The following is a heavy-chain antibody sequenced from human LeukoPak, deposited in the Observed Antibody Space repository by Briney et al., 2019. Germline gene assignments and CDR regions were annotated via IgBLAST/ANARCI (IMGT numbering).Heavy chain of an antibody. V-gene: IGHV4-39*01. CDR2: IYYSGST. Sequence: SETLSLTCTVSGGSISSSSYYWAWIRQPPGKGLEWIGNIYYSGSTYYNPSLKSRVTISVAKSKNQFSLRLSSVTAADTAVYYCASGYWDDPISTDYWGQGTLVTVSS. J-gene: IGHJ4*02. D-gene: IGHD1-1*01. CDR1: GGSISSSSYY. CDR3: ASGYWDDPISTDY.